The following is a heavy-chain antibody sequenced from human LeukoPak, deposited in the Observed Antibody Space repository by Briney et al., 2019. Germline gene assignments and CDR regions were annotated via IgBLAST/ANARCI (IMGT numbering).Heavy chain of an antibody. Sequence: SETLSLTCTVSGGSISNYYWSWIRQSPGKGLEWIGYVYYSGSTNYNPSLKSRVTISVATSKNQFSLKVTSVTAADTAIYYCARGRISGSYYGSDFDYWGQGTLVTVSS. J-gene: IGHJ4*02. V-gene: IGHV4-59*01. CDR3: ARGRISGSYYGSDFDY. D-gene: IGHD3-10*01. CDR2: VYYSGST. CDR1: GGSISNYY.